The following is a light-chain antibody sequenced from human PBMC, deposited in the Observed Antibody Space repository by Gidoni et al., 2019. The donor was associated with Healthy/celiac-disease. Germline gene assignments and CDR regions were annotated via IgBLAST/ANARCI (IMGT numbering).Light chain of an antibody. CDR2: GNS. CDR3: QSYDSSLSGSKV. Sequence: QSVLTQPPSVSGAPGQRVTISGTGSSSNIGAGYYVHWYQQLPGTAPKLLIYGNSNRPSGVPDRFSGSKSGASASLAITGLQAEDEADYYCQSYDSSLSGSKVFGTGTKVTVL. J-gene: IGLJ1*01. V-gene: IGLV1-40*01. CDR1: SSNIGAGYY.